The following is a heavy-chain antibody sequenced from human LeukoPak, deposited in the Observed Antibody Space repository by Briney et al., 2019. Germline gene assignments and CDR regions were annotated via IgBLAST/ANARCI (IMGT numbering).Heavy chain of an antibody. V-gene: IGHV4-39*07. CDR3: ARDVYDFWSGYAPIGPDFDY. CDR2: IYYSGST. Sequence: PSETLSLTCTVSVGSISSSRNYWGWIREPPGKGLEGIVSIYYSGSTYYNPSLKSRVTISVDTSKNQFSLKLSSVTAADTAVYYCARDVYDFWSGYAPIGPDFDYWGQGTLVTVSS. D-gene: IGHD3-3*01. J-gene: IGHJ4*02. CDR1: VGSISSSRNY.